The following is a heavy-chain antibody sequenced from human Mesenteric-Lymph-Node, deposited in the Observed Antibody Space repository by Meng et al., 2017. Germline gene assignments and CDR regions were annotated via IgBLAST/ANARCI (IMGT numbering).Heavy chain of an antibody. CDR3: ARDETSSGWYSKFDY. CDR2: ISWNSGSI. J-gene: IGHJ4*02. Sequence: SLKISCAASGFTFDDYAMHWVRQAPGKGLEWVSGISWNSGSIGYADSVKGRFTISRDNAKNSLYLQMNSLRAEDMALYYCARDETSSGWYSKFDYWGQGTLVTVSS. CDR1: GFTFDDYA. D-gene: IGHD6-19*01. V-gene: IGHV3-9*03.